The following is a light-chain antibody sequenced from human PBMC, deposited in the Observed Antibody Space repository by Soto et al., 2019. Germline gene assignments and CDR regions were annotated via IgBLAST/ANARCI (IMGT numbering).Light chain of an antibody. CDR1: SSNVGGYNY. CDR3: AAYAGDTSLGV. Sequence: QSALTQPPSASGSPGQSVTISCTGTSSNVGGYNYVSWYQQHPGKAPKLMIYEVSQRPSGVPDRFSGSKSGNTASLTVSGRQAEDEADYYCAAYAGDTSLGVLGGGTKLTVL. J-gene: IGLJ3*02. V-gene: IGLV2-8*01. CDR2: EVS.